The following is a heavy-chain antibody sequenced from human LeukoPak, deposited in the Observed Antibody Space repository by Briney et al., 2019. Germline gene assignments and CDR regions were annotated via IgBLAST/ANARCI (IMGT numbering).Heavy chain of an antibody. Sequence: PGGSLRLSCAASGVTFSNAWMSWVRQAPGKGLEWVGRIKSKTDGGTTDYAAPVKGRFTISRDDSKNTLYLQMNSLKTEDTAVYYCTASEYDFWSGYQYYFDYWGQGTLVTVSS. D-gene: IGHD3-3*01. CDR2: IKSKTDGGTT. CDR1: GVTFSNAW. J-gene: IGHJ4*02. V-gene: IGHV3-15*01. CDR3: TASEYDFWSGYQYYFDY.